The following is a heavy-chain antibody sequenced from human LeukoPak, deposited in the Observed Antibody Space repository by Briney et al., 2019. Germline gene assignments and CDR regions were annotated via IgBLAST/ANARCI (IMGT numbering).Heavy chain of an antibody. CDR3: AELGITMIGGV. Sequence: GGSLRLSCAASGFTFSSYWMHWVRQAPGKGLVWVSRINSDGSSTSYADSVKGRFTISRDNAKNTLYLQMNSLRAKDTAVYYCAELGITMIGGVWGKGTTVTISS. CDR2: INSDGSST. CDR1: GFTFSSYW. D-gene: IGHD3-10*02. V-gene: IGHV3-74*01. J-gene: IGHJ6*04.